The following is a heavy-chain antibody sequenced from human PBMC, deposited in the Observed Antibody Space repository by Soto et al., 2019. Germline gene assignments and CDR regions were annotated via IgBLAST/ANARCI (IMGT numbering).Heavy chain of an antibody. CDR3: TSGLPRFFDYYDSSGYYQIDY. D-gene: IGHD3-22*01. Sequence: GGCLRLSCPASGFTFGDYAMSWVRQAQGKGREWVGFIRSKAYGGTTEYAASVKGRFTITRDDSKSIAYLQMNSLKTEDTAVYYCTSGLPRFFDYYDSSGYYQIDYWGQGTLVTVSS. CDR1: GFTFGDYA. V-gene: IGHV3-49*04. J-gene: IGHJ4*02. CDR2: IRSKAYGGTT.